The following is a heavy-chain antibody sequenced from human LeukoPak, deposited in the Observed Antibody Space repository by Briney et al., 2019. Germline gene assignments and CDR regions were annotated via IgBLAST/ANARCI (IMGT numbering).Heavy chain of an antibody. CDR2: ISAYNGNT. V-gene: IGHV1-18*01. J-gene: IGHJ3*02. CDR3: ARDRATTVTKSFAFDI. Sequence: ASVKVSCKASGYTFASYGISWVRQAPGQRLEWMGWISAYNGNTNYAQKLQGRVTMTTDTSTSTAYMELRSLRSDDTAVYYCARDRATTVTKSFAFDIWGQGTMVTVSS. D-gene: IGHD4-17*01. CDR1: GYTFASYG.